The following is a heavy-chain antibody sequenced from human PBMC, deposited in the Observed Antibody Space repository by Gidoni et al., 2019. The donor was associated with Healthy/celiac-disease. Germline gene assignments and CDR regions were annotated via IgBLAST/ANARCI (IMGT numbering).Heavy chain of an antibody. CDR1: GFTFSSYA. J-gene: IGHJ4*02. D-gene: IGHD4-17*01. V-gene: IGHV3-23*01. CDR3: AKDPSAHTVTRADY. Sequence: EVQLLESGGGLVQPGGSLSLSCAASGFTFSSYAMSWVRQAPGTGLEWVSAISGSGGSTYYADSVKGWFTISRDNSKNTLYLQMNSLRAEDTAVYYCAKDPSAHTVTRADYWGQGTLVTVSS. CDR2: ISGSGGST.